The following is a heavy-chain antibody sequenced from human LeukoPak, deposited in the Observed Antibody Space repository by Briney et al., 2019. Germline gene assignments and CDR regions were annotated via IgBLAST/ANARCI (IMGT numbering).Heavy chain of an antibody. Sequence: GESLKISCKGSGYSFTSYWIGWVRQMPGKGLEWMGNIYPGDSDTRYSPSFQGQVTISADKSISTAYLQWSSLKASDTAMYYCARQDSSCGSCYLTPFDYWGQGTLVTVSS. V-gene: IGHV5-51*01. J-gene: IGHJ4*02. CDR1: GYSFTSYW. CDR3: ARQDSSCGSCYLTPFDY. CDR2: IYPGDSDT. D-gene: IGHD2-15*01.